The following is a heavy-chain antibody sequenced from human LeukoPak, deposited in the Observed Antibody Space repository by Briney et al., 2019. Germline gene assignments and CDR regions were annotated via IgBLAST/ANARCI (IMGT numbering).Heavy chain of an antibody. J-gene: IGHJ4*02. V-gene: IGHV3-48*01. CDR2: ITFSSSII. D-gene: IGHD4-17*01. CDR1: GFTFSSYS. Sequence: GGSLRLSCAASGFTFSSYSMNWVRQAPGKGLEWVSYITFSSSIIYYADSVRGRFTISRDNAKNSLYLQMNSLRAEDTAVYYCARDRLHYGEYEKTFDYWGQGTLVTVSS. CDR3: ARDRLHYGEYEKTFDY.